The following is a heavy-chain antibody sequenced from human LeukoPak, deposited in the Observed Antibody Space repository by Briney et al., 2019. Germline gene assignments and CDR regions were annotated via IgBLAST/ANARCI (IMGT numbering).Heavy chain of an antibody. D-gene: IGHD6-19*01. V-gene: IGHV4-59*08. J-gene: IGHJ4*02. CDR2: MSYSGST. CDR1: GGSISSYD. Sequence: SETLSLTCTVSGGSISSYDWSWIRQPPGKGLEWIGHMSYSGSTNYNPSLKSRVTITIDTSKSQFSLKLSSVTVADTAVYYCASSSSGWYPNFDYWGQGTLVTVSS. CDR3: ASSSSGWYPNFDY.